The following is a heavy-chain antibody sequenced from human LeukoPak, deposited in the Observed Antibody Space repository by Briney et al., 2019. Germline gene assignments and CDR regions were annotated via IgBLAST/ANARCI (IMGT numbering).Heavy chain of an antibody. CDR1: GFTFSSYA. Sequence: GGSLRLSCAASGFTFSSYAMSWVRQAPGKGLEWVSAISGSGGSTYYADSVKGRFTISRDNSKNTLYLQMNSLRAEDTAVYYCAKADGSYYDFWSGHKEVFDYWGQGTLVTVSS. CDR3: AKADGSYYDFWSGHKEVFDY. CDR2: ISGSGGST. V-gene: IGHV3-23*01. D-gene: IGHD3-3*01. J-gene: IGHJ4*02.